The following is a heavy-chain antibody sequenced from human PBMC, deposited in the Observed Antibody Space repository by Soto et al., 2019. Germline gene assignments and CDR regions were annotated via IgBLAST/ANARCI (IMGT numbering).Heavy chain of an antibody. V-gene: IGHV3-21*01. CDR2: ISSSSSYI. CDR3: ARDLAITLFGVVISEAFDI. Sequence: GGSLRLSCAGSGFTFSRYSRKWVRQAPRKGLEWVSSISSSSSYIYYADSVKGRFTISRDNAKNSLYLQMNSLRAEDTAVYYCARDLAITLFGVVISEAFDIWGQGTMVTVSS. D-gene: IGHD3-3*01. J-gene: IGHJ3*02. CDR1: GFTFSRYS.